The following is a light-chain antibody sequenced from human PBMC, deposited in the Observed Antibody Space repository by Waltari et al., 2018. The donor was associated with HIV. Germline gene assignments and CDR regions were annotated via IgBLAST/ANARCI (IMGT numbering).Light chain of an antibody. V-gene: IGLV1-40*01. J-gene: IGLJ3*02. CDR2: SNN. Sequence: QSVLTQPPSVAGAPGPRVTIPCTGSSSHIGAGHDVHWYQQLPGTAPKLLLYSNNNRPSGVPDRFSGSKSGASASLAITGLQAEDETDYYCQSYDSNPSGSVFGGGTKLTVL. CDR3: QSYDSNPSGSV. CDR1: SSHIGAGHD.